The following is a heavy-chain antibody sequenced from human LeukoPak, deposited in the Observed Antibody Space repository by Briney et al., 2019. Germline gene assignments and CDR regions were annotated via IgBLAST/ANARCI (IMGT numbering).Heavy chain of an antibody. J-gene: IGHJ4*02. V-gene: IGHV3-74*01. Sequence: PGGSLRLSCVASGFTFSNYWMHWVRQAPGKGLAWVSRINTDGGSTNYADSVKGRFTISRDNAKNTLYLQMNSLTAEDTAVYYCARERPAADFDFWGQGALVTVSS. D-gene: IGHD2-2*01. CDR2: INTDGGST. CDR3: ARERPAADFDF. CDR1: GFTFSNYW.